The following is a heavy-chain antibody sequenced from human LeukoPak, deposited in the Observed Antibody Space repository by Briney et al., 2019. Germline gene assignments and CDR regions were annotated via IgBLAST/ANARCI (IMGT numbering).Heavy chain of an antibody. V-gene: IGHV3-23*01. Sequence: GGSLRLSCAASGFTFSSYAMSWVRQAPGKGLEWISAISGSGGSTYYADSVKGRFTISRDNSKNTLYLQMNSLRAEDTAVYYCAKDVSGYYYTGAFDIWGQGTMVTVSS. CDR3: AKDVSGYYYTGAFDI. J-gene: IGHJ3*02. D-gene: IGHD3-22*01. CDR1: GFTFSSYA. CDR2: ISGSGGST.